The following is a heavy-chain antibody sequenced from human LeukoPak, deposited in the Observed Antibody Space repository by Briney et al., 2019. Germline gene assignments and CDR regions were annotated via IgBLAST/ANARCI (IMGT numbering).Heavy chain of an antibody. V-gene: IGHV4-4*09. CDR2: IYTSGGT. CDR1: GGSISSYY. Sequence: SEPLSLTCTVSGGSISSYYWSWIRQPPGKGLVWIGYIYTSGGTNYTPSLKSRVTISVDTSKNQFSLKLSSVTAADTAVYYCARHDQAGDYFDYWGQGTLVTVSS. D-gene: IGHD3-16*01. CDR3: ARHDQAGDYFDY. J-gene: IGHJ4*02.